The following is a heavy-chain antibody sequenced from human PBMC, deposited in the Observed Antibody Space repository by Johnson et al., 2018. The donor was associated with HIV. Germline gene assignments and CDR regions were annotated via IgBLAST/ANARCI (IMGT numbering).Heavy chain of an antibody. D-gene: IGHD6-19*01. V-gene: IGHV3-11*04. J-gene: IGHJ3*02. CDR3: ARDRPSGWPDAFDI. CDR1: GLTVSTTY. Sequence: VQLVESGGGMVQPGGSLRLSCAASGLTVSTTYMSWVRQAPGRGLEWASVISGSGGSTYYADSVKGRVTTSRDNAKTSLYLQMNSLRAEDTAVYYCARDRPSGWPDAFDIWGQGTMVTVSS. CDR2: ISGSGGST.